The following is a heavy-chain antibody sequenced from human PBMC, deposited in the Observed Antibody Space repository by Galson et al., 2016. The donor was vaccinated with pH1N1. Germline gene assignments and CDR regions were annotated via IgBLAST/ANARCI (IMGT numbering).Heavy chain of an antibody. Sequence: SVKVSCKASGYTLTSYDINWVRQATGQGLEWMGWMNPNNGNADYAPKFQGRVTLTRNASINTAYMELSSLTSEDTAVYYCARGPVYWYFDLWGRGTPVT. J-gene: IGHJ2*01. V-gene: IGHV1-8*01. CDR2: MNPNNGNA. CDR3: ARGPVYWYFDL. CDR1: GYTLTSYD.